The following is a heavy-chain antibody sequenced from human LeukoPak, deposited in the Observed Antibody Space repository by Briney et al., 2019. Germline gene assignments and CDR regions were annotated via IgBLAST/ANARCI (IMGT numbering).Heavy chain of an antibody. CDR1: GGTFSSYA. CDR2: IIPIFGTA. Sequence: PVKVSCKASGGTFSSYAISWVRQAPGQGLEWMGGIIPIFGTANYAQKFQGRVTITTDESTSTAYMELSSLRSEDTAVYYCASTSIAARPRFDYWGQGTLVTVSS. D-gene: IGHD6-6*01. V-gene: IGHV1-69*05. J-gene: IGHJ4*02. CDR3: ASTSIAARPRFDY.